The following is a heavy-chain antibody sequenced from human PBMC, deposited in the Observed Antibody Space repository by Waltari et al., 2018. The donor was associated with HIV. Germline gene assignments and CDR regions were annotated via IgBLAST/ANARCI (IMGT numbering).Heavy chain of an antibody. D-gene: IGHD2-15*01. CDR1: GYTVTSYY. CDR2: INPSGNST. J-gene: IGHJ4*02. Sequence: QVQLVQSGAEAKKPGHSVKVSCKASGYTVTSYYMHWVRRAPGQGLEWMGIINPSGNSTSYVQKFQGRLTMTRDTSTSTVYMELSSLRSEDTAVYYCARAPCSGGSCRLFDYWGQGTLVTVSS. V-gene: IGHV1-46*01. CDR3: ARAPCSGGSCRLFDY.